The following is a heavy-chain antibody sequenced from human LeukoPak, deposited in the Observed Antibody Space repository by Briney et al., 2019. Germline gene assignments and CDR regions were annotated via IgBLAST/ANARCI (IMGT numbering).Heavy chain of an antibody. CDR3: ARDGGAWFGEPTHPSYHYYGMDV. Sequence: GGSLRLSCAASGFTFSSYAMHWVRQAPGKGLEWVAVISYDGSNKYYADSVKGRFTMSRDNSKNTLYLQMNSLRDEDTAVYYCARDGGAWFGEPTHPSYHYYGMDVWGQGTTVTVSS. CDR1: GFTFSSYA. J-gene: IGHJ6*02. V-gene: IGHV3-30*04. CDR2: ISYDGSNK. D-gene: IGHD3-10*01.